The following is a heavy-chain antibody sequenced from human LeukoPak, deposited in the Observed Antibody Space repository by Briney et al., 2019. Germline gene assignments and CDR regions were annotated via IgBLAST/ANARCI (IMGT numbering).Heavy chain of an antibody. CDR2: IREDGTEK. CDR1: GFTFSGAW. CDR3: ARHVGISF. D-gene: IGHD7-27*01. Sequence: GGSLRLSCAASGFTFSGAWMTWVRQAPGKGLEWVANIREDGTEKNYVDSVKGRFTISRDNAKNSLFLQMSNLRDDDTAIYYCARHVGISFWGQGTLVTVSS. J-gene: IGHJ4*02. V-gene: IGHV3-7*01.